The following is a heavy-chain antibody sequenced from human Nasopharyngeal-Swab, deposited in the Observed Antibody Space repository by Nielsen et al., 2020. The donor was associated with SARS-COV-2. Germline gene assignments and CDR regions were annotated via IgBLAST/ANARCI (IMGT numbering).Heavy chain of an antibody. CDR2: IKANTGNP. Sequence: WVRQAQGQGFEWMGWIKANTGNPTYAQGFTGRFVFSLDTSVSTAYLQISSLKAEDTAVYYCARVNVVYYYYGMDVWGQGTTVTVSS. V-gene: IGHV7-4-1*02. J-gene: IGHJ6*02. CDR3: ARVNVVYYYYGMDV. D-gene: IGHD2-15*01.